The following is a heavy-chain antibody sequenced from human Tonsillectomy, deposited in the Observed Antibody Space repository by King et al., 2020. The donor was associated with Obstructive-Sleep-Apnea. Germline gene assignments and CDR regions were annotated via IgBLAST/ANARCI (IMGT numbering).Heavy chain of an antibody. CDR2: ISSSSSPK. CDR3: ARGEYYYDSSGYYDSAFDI. CDR1: GFTFNTYS. V-gene: IGHV3-48*01. J-gene: IGHJ3*02. D-gene: IGHD3-22*01. Sequence: VQLVESGGGLVQPGGSLRLSCAASGFTFNTYSINWVRQAPGKGLEWVSYISSSSSPKKYADSVKGRFTISRDNAKNSLYLQMNSLRAEDTAVYYCARGEYYYDSSGYYDSAFDIWGQGTMVTVSS.